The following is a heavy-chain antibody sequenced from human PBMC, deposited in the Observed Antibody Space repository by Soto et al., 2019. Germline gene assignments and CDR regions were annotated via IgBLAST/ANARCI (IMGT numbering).Heavy chain of an antibody. CDR2: ISYDGSNK. CDR3: AKVKSIAARHDYYYGMDV. CDR1: GFTFSSYG. J-gene: IGHJ6*02. D-gene: IGHD6-6*01. V-gene: IGHV3-30*18. Sequence: GGSLRLSCAASGFTFSSYGMHWVRQAPGKGLEWVAVISYDGSNKYYADSVKGRFTISRDNSKNTLYLQMNSLRAEDTAVYYCAKVKSIAARHDYYYGMDVWGQGTTVTVSS.